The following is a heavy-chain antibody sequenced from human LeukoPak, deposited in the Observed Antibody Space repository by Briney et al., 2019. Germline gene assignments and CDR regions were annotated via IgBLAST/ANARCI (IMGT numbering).Heavy chain of an antibody. J-gene: IGHJ5*02. D-gene: IGHD3-22*01. CDR3: AGGSGYYGWFDP. CDR2: LYYSGST. V-gene: IGHV4-39*07. Sequence: SETLSLTCTVSGGSISSSGFYWGWIRQPPGKGLEWIGSLYYSGSTLYNPSLKSRVTISVDTSKNQFSLKLSSVTAADTAVYYCAGGSGYYGWFDPWGQGTLVTVSS. CDR1: GGSISSSGFY.